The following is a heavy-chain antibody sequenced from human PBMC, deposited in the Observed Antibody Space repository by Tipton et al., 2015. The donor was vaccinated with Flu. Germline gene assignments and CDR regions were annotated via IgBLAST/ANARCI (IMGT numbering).Heavy chain of an antibody. V-gene: IGHV3-33*01. CDR2: IWLDETYR. CDR3: ARELNYGMAV. J-gene: IGHJ6*02. CDR1: GFSFGGYG. Sequence: SLRLSCAASGFSFGGYGMQWVRQAPGKGLEWVAAIWLDETYRKYGNSVKGRFTISRDNSKNTVHLQMNSLRAEDTAVYFCARELNYGMAVWGQGTTVTVS.